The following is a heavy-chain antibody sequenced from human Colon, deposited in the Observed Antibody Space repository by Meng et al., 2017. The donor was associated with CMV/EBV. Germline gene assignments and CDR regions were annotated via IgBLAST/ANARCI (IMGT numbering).Heavy chain of an antibody. CDR3: AKEGKDSNYVYYFDH. V-gene: IGHV3-30*12. D-gene: IGHD4-11*01. J-gene: IGHJ4*02. Sequence: GESLKISCAASGFTFSSYGMHWVRQAPGKGLEWVAVMSYDGSNKYYADSVKGRFTISRDNSDNSLYLQMNSLRDDDTAVYYCAKEGKDSNYVYYFDHWGQGTLVTVSS. CDR1: GFTFSSYG. CDR2: MSYDGSNK.